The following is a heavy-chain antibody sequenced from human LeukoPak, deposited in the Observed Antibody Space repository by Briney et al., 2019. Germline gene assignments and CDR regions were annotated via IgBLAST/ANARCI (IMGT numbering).Heavy chain of an antibody. J-gene: IGHJ4*02. CDR2: IYYSGST. CDR1: GGSISSSSYY. Sequence: PSGTLSLTCTVSGGSISSSSYYWGWIRQPPGKGLEWIGSIYYSGSTYYNPSLKSRVTISVDTSKNQFSLKLSSVTAADTAVYYCAGLGYCSGGSCYSFDYWGQGTLVTVSS. D-gene: IGHD2-15*01. CDR3: AGLGYCSGGSCYSFDY. V-gene: IGHV4-39*01.